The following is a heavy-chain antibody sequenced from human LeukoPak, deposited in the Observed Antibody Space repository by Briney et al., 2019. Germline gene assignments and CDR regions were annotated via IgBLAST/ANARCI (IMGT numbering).Heavy chain of an antibody. CDR1: GFTFSSYS. D-gene: IGHD4-17*01. J-gene: IGHJ4*02. Sequence: GGSLRLPCAASGFTFSSYSMNWVRQAPGKGLEWVSSISSSSSYIYYADSVKGRFTISRDNAKNSLYLQMNSLRAEDTAVYYCAGDDYGDLGGSNYWGQGTLVTVSS. V-gene: IGHV3-21*01. CDR2: ISSSSSYI. CDR3: AGDDYGDLGGSNY.